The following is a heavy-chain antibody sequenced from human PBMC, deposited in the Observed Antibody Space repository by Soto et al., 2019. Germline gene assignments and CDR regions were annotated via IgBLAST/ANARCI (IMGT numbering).Heavy chain of an antibody. CDR2: IWYDASNT. V-gene: IGHV3-33*01. CDR3: AREHSSGRYTYYFYGMDF. Sequence: QVQLVESGGGVVQPGRSLRLSCVASGFTFRTYGMHWVRQAPGKGLEWVAFIWYDASNTYYIDSVEGRFTISRDNSKNTLYLQMNSLRAEDTAVYHCAREHSSGRYTYYFYGMDFWGQGTTVTVSS. CDR1: GFTFRTYG. D-gene: IGHD6-19*01. J-gene: IGHJ6*02.